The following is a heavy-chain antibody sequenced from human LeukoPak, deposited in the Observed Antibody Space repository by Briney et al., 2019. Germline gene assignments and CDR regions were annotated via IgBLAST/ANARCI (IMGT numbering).Heavy chain of an antibody. CDR3: ARGGIAAARKRYWFDP. CDR2: INHSGST. D-gene: IGHD6-13*01. V-gene: IGHV4-34*01. J-gene: IGHJ5*02. Sequence: GSLRLSCAASGFTFSGSAMHWVRQPPGKGLEWIGEINHSGSTNYNPSLKSRVTISVDTSKNQFSLKLSSVTAADTAVYYCARGGIAAARKRYWFDPWGQGTLVTVSS. CDR1: GFTFSGSA.